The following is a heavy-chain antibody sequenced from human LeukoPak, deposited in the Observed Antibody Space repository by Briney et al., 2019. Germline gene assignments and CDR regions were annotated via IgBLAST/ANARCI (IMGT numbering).Heavy chain of an antibody. J-gene: IGHJ4*02. CDR3: ARGHCSSTSCYAWGYFDY. CDR1: GGTFSSYA. D-gene: IGHD2-2*01. CDR2: IIPILGTA. V-gene: IGHV1-69*01. Sequence: SVKVSCKASGGTFSSYAISWVRQAPGQGLEWMGGIIPILGTANYAQKFQGRVTITADESTSTAYMELRSLRSDDTAVYYCARGHCSSTSCYAWGYFDYWGQGTLVTVSS.